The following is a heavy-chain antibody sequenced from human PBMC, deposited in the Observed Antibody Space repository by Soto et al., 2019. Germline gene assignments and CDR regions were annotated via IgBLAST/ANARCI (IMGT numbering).Heavy chain of an antibody. CDR3: ARWGPAQWLWGVLAY. CDR1: GYTFTSYG. J-gene: IGHJ4*02. D-gene: IGHD6-19*01. Sequence: QVQLMQSGAAVKKPGASVKVSCKASGYTFTSYGISWVRQAPGQGLEWMGWISAYNGNTNYAQKLQGRVTMTTDTSTSTAYMELRSLRSDDTAVYYCARWGPAQWLWGVLAYWGQGTLVTVSS. CDR2: ISAYNGNT. V-gene: IGHV1-18*04.